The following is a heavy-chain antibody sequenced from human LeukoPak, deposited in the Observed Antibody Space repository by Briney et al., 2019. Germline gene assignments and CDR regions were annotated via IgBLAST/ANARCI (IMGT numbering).Heavy chain of an antibody. CDR2: INHSGST. D-gene: IGHD4-23*01. CDR3: ARGRTVVTPRLDY. J-gene: IGHJ4*02. V-gene: IGHV4-34*01. CDR1: GGSFRGYY. Sequence: SETLSLTCVVYGGSFRGYYWTWIRQPPGKGLEWIGEINHSGSTNYNPSLKSRVTISLDTSKNQFSLKLSSVTAADTAVYYCARGRTVVTPRLDYWGQGTLVTVSS.